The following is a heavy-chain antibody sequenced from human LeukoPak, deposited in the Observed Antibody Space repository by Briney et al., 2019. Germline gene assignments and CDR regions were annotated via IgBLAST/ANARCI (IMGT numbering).Heavy chain of an antibody. D-gene: IGHD4/OR15-4a*01. V-gene: IGHV1-69*05. CDR2: SIPMFGRT. CDR1: GGTFSSTV. Sequence: SVKVSCKAPGGTFSSTVISWVRQAPGQGLEWMGGSIPMFGRTNYAQKFQGRVTFATDESTGTAYMELSSLRSEDTAVYYCARDVFSRDPHYGGPVHDWGQGTLVTVSS. CDR3: ARDVFSRDPHYGGPVHD. J-gene: IGHJ4*02.